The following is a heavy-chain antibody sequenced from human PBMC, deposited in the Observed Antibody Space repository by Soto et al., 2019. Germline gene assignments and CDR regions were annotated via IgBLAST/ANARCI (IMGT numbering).Heavy chain of an antibody. CDR1: GFTFSSYW. CDR3: ARYDYIWGSYRAYYFDY. CDR2: IKQDGSEK. V-gene: IGHV3-7*01. J-gene: IGHJ4*02. Sequence: EVQLVESGGGLVQPGGSLRLSCAASGFTFSSYWMSWVRQAPGKGLEWVANIKQDGSEKYYVDSVKGRFTISRDNAKNSLYLQMNSLRAEDTAVYSCARYDYIWGSYRAYYFDYWGQGTLVTVSS. D-gene: IGHD3-16*01.